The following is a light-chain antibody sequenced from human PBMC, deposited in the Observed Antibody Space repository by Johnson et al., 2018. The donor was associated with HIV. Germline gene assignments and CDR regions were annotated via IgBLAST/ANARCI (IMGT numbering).Light chain of an antibody. V-gene: IGLV1-51*02. CDR3: GIWDASLSPHYV. Sequence: QSVLTQPPSVSAAPGQRVNIYCSGTSSNIENYFVSWYHQLPGAAPRLVIYEDNKRPSGIPDRFSGSKSGASATLGNTGLQTGDEADYYCGIWDASLSPHYVFGTGTTITVL. CDR2: EDN. J-gene: IGLJ1*01. CDR1: SSNIENYF.